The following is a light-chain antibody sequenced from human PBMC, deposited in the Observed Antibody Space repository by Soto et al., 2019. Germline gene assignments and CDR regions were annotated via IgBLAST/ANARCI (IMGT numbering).Light chain of an antibody. J-gene: IGKJ5*01. CDR2: GAS. V-gene: IGKV3-20*01. CDR1: QSVSSSY. CDR3: QHFGGTTFT. Sequence: EIVLTQSPGTLPLSPGEGATLSCRPSQSVSSSYIAWYQQRPGQTPSLLIYGASTRATGIPDRFSGSGSGTHFTLTISRLEPGDFAVYYCQHFGGTTFTFGQGTRLEI.